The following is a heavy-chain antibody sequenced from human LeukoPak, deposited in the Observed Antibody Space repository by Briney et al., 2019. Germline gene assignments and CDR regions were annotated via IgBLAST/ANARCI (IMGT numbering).Heavy chain of an antibody. V-gene: IGHV3-7*01. D-gene: IGHD2-15*01. CDR3: ARDRNYCSSDRCYDAFDI. J-gene: IGHJ3*02. Sequence: GGSLRLSCVASGFNISPFWMTWVRQAPDKGLEWVANIRGDGSRLYYVDSVKGRFTISRDNAKNSLYLQMSNLRPDDTSVYYCARDRNYCSSDRCYDAFDIWGQGTMVTVSS. CDR2: IRGDGSRL. CDR1: GFNISPFW.